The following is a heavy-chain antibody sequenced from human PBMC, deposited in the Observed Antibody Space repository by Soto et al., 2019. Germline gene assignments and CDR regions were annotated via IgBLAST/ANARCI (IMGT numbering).Heavy chain of an antibody. CDR2: IYYSGST. CDR1: GGSISSYY. Sequence: PSETLSLTCTVSGGSISSYYWSWIRQPPGKGLEWIGYIYYSGSTNYNPSLKSRVTISVDTSKNQFSLKLSSVTAADTAVYYCARGRSTMTTASNWLDPWGQGTRVTVSS. J-gene: IGHJ5*02. CDR3: ARGRSTMTTASNWLDP. V-gene: IGHV4-59*01. D-gene: IGHD4-17*01.